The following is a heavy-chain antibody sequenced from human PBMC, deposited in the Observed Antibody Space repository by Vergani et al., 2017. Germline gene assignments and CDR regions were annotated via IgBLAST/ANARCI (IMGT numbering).Heavy chain of an antibody. V-gene: IGHV3-48*01. CDR1: GFTFSSYS. CDR2: ISSSSSTI. D-gene: IGHD6-13*01. CDR3: ARDFPGSSSWMRPFDY. Sequence: EVQLVESGGGLVQPGRSLRLSCAASGFTFSSYSMNWVRQAPGKGLEWVSYISSSSSTIYYADSVKGRFTISRDNAKNSLYLQMNSLRAEDTAVYYCARDFPGSSSWMRPFDYWGQGTLVTVSS. J-gene: IGHJ4*02.